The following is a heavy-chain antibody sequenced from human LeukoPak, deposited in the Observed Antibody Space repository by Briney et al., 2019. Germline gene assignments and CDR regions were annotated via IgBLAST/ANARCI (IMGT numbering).Heavy chain of an antibody. J-gene: IGHJ4*02. V-gene: IGHV3-48*03. CDR2: ICIDGKTI. CDR3: ASLWELLGS. D-gene: IGHD1-26*01. CDR1: GFTFSNYE. Sequence: PGGCLRLSCAASGFTFSNYEMDWVRQAPGKGLEWVSYICIDGKTIHYADSVKGRFTISRDNAKNSVYLQMNSLRVEDTAVYYCASLWELLGSWGQGTLVTVSS.